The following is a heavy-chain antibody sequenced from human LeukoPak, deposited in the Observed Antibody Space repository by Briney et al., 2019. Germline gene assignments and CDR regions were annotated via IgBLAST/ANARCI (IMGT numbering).Heavy chain of an antibody. J-gene: IGHJ5*02. V-gene: IGHV3-7*01. CDR2: IKQDGSEK. Sequence: PGGSLRLSCAASGFTFSSYWMSWVRQAPGKGLEWVANIKQDGSEKYYVDSVKGRFTISRDNAKNSLYLQMNNLRAEDTAVYYCARDWGFNFVTQELNMGFDPWGQGTLVTVSS. D-gene: IGHD3-16*01. CDR3: ARDWGFNFVTQELNMGFDP. CDR1: GFTFSSYW.